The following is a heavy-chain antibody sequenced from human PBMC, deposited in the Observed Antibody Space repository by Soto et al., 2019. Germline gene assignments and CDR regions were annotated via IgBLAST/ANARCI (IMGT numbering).Heavy chain of an antibody. CDR1: GFSLRTSGVG. D-gene: IGHD3-16*01. V-gene: IGHV2-5*02. CDR2: IYWDDDK. Sequence: QITLKESGPPLVKPTQTLTLTCTFSGFSLRTSGVGVGWIRQPPGKALEWLALIYWDDDKRYSPSLKSRLTXTXXTSKNQVVLTMTNMDPVDTATYYCAHRRIYVGFDPWGQGTLVTVSS. J-gene: IGHJ5*02. CDR3: AHRRIYVGFDP.